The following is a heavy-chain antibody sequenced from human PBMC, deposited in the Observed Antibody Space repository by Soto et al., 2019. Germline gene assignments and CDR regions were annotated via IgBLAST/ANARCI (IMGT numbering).Heavy chain of an antibody. V-gene: IGHV4-30-2*01. D-gene: IGHD3-10*01. CDR2: VYHNGNA. CDR1: GASISTPGYS. J-gene: IGHJ6*02. CDR3: AARPYYYYGLDV. Sequence: SATRSLTWTVSGASISTPGYSWIWIRQPPGKAPEWIGYVYHNGNADHKPSLKSRVTISLDVAKNQFSLKMTSATAADTGLYYCAARPYYYYGLDVWGQGTMVTVSS.